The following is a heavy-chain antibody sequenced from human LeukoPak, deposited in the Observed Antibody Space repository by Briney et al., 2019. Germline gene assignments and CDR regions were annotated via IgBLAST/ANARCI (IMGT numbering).Heavy chain of an antibody. V-gene: IGHV3-30*18. J-gene: IGHJ4*02. CDR1: GFTFSSYG. D-gene: IGHD3-22*01. CDR2: ISYDGSNK. CDR3: AKDAYYYDSSGYDY. Sequence: GGSLRLSCAASGFTFSSYGMHWVRQAPGKGLEWVAVISYDGSNKYSADSVKGRFTFSRDNSKNTLYLQMNSLRAEDTAVYYCAKDAYYYDSSGYDYWGQGTLVTVSS.